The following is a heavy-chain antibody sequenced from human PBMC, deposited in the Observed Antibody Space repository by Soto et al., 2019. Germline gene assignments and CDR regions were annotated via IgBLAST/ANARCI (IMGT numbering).Heavy chain of an antibody. CDR2: LSVTGGGP. J-gene: IGHJ4*02. Sequence: EVRLLESGGGLVQPRGSLRLSCAASGFSFSSYDMTWVRQAPGQGLEWVSSLSVTGGGPYYADSVRGRFTMSRDNSKNTLALEMSGLRADDSAVYYCAKGRETTTSAKFCFDNWGQGTLVTVSS. V-gene: IGHV3-23*01. CDR3: AKGRETTTSAKFCFDN. CDR1: GFSFSSYD. D-gene: IGHD1-26*01.